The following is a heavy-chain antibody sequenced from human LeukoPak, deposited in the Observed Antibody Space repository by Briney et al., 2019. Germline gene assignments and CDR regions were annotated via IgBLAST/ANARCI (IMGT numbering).Heavy chain of an antibody. V-gene: IGHV3-53*01. D-gene: IGHD4-17*01. CDR2: IYSGGST. CDR1: GFTVSSNY. J-gene: IGHJ6*02. CDR3: ARESGDYYYGMDV. Sequence: GGSLRLSCAASGFTVSSNYMSWVRQAPGKGLEWVSVIYSGGSTYYADSVKGRFTISRDNSKNTLYLQMNSLRAEDTAVYYCARESGDYYYGMDVWGQGTTVTVSS.